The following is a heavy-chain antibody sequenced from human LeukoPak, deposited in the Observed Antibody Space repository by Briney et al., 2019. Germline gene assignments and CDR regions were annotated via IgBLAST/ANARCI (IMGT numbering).Heavy chain of an antibody. CDR1: GGTFSSYA. V-gene: IGHV1-69*05. CDR3: ARPSVGHYFDY. J-gene: IGHJ4*02. Sequence: SVKVSCKASGGTFSSYAISWVRQAPGQGLEWMGRVIPIFGTANYAQKFQGRVTITTDESTSTAYMELSSLRSEDTVVYYCARPSVGHYFDYWGQGTLVTVSS. CDR2: VIPIFGTA.